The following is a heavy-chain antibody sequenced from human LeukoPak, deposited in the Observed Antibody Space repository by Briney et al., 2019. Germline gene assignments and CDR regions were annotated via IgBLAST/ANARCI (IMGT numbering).Heavy chain of an antibody. V-gene: IGHV3-13*01. CDR2: IGTAGDT. CDR1: GFTFSSYD. CDR3: ARVWFGELLPDY. Sequence: GGSLRLSCAASGFTFSSYDVHWVRQATGKGLEWVSAIGTAGDTYYPGSVKGRFTISRENAKNSLYLQMNSLRAGDTAVYYCARVWFGELLPDYWGQGTLVTVSS. D-gene: IGHD3-10*01. J-gene: IGHJ4*02.